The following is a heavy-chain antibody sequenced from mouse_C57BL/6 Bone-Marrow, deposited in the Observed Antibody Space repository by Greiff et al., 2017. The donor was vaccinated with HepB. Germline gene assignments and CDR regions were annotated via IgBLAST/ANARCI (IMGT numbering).Heavy chain of an antibody. J-gene: IGHJ2*01. V-gene: IGHV1-64*01. CDR3: ARNSLAGYYFDY. CDR1: GYTFTSYW. CDR2: IHPNSGST. Sequence: VQLQQPGAELVKPGASVKLSCKASGYTFTSYWMHWVKQRPGQGLEWIGMIHPNSGSTNYNEKFKSKATLTVDKSSSTAYMQLSSLTSEDSAVYYCARNSLAGYYFDYWGQGTTLTVSS.